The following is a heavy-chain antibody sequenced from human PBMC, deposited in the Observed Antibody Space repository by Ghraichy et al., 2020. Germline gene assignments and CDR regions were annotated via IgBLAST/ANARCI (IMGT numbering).Heavy chain of an antibody. V-gene: IGHV4-39*01. J-gene: IGHJ6*03. D-gene: IGHD3-3*01. CDR1: GGSIRSTTYY. CDR2: IDYSGAT. CDR3: ARRPYYDFWSEFATYYYYMDV. Sequence: SETLSLICTVSGGSIRSTTYYWGWVRQAPGKGLEWIGTIDYSGATYYNPSLKSRVTISVDTSKKEFSLKLSSVTAADTAVYYCARRPYYDFWSEFATYYYYMDVWGKGTTVTVSS.